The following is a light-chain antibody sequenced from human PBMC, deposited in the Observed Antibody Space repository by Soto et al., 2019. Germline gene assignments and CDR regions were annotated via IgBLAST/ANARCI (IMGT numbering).Light chain of an antibody. Sequence: EIVLTQSPGTLSLSPGERATLSCRASQSICSSYLAWYPQKPGQAPRLLIYGASSRATGNPDRFSGGGSGTDFSLTISRLDPEDFAVYYCQPYTSSPIPFGQRRRLEIK. CDR3: QPYTSSPIP. V-gene: IGKV3-20*01. CDR1: QSICSSY. CDR2: GAS. J-gene: IGKJ5*01.